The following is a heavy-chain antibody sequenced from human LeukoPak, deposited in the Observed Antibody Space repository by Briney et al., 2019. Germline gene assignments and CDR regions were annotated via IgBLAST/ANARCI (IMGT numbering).Heavy chain of an antibody. Sequence: QPGRSLRLSCAASGFTFSSYGMHWVRQAPGKGLGGVAVIWYDGSNKYYADSVKGRFTISRDNSKNTLYLQMNSLRAEDTAVYYCAKDLESSSGWFDYWGQGTLVTVSS. CDR1: GFTFSSYG. CDR2: IWYDGSNK. J-gene: IGHJ5*01. CDR3: AKDLESSSGWFDY. V-gene: IGHV3-33*06. D-gene: IGHD6-19*01.